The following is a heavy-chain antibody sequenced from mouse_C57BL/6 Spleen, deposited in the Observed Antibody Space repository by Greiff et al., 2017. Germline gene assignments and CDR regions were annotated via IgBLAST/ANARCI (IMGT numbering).Heavy chain of an antibody. CDR2: IYPRSGNT. Sequence: VMLVESGAELARPGASVKLSCKASGYTFTSYGISWVKQRTGQGLEWIGEIYPRSGNTYYNEKFKGKATLTADKSSSTAYMELRSLTSEDSAVYFCARYDGYPWFAYWGQGTLVTVSA. J-gene: IGHJ3*01. V-gene: IGHV1-81*01. CDR1: GYTFTSYG. CDR3: ARYDGYPWFAY. D-gene: IGHD2-3*01.